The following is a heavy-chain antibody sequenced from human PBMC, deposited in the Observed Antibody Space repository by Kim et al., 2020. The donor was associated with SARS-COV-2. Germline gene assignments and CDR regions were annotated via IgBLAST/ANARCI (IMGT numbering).Heavy chain of an antibody. CDR3: ARGDMWSLHN. Sequence: GGTYYAPSLNGRVTVSIDQSENEFSLKLSSVTAADTAMYYCARGDMWSLHNWGQGTLVTVSS. CDR2: GGT. D-gene: IGHD2-21*01. J-gene: IGHJ4*02. V-gene: IGHV4-39*07.